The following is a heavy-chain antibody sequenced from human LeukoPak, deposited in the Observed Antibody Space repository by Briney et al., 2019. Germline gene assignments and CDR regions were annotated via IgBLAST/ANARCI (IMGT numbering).Heavy chain of an antibody. D-gene: IGHD5-12*01. CDR2: XXXXXXX. J-gene: IGHJ3*01. V-gene: IGHV4-59*11. Sequence: PSETLSLTCTVSGGSISGHYWXWIRQPPXXXLEWIXXXXXXXXXXXXXSLXXXXXXXADTSKSQFSLKLSSVTAADTAVYYCARVNDSGSVLWGPGTMVTVSS. CDR1: GGSISGHY. CDR3: ARVNDSGSVL.